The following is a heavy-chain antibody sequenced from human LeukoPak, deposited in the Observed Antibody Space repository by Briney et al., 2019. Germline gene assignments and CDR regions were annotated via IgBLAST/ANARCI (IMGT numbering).Heavy chain of an antibody. J-gene: IGHJ4*02. CDR3: ARATTGTRMVDY. CDR1: GYSFTSYW. D-gene: IGHD1-7*01. V-gene: IGHV5-51*01. CDR2: IYPSDSDT. Sequence: GESLKISCKAAGYSFTSYWIGWGRQMPGKRLEWMGVIYPSDSDTRYSPSFQGQITISADKSTSTAYLQWDSLKASDTAMYYCARATTGTRMVDYWGQGALVTVSS.